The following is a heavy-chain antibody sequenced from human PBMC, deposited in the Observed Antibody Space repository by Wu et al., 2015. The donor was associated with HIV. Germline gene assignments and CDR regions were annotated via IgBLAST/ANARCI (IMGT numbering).Heavy chain of an antibody. CDR2: ISAYNGNK. Sequence: AEVKKPGASVKISCKASGYAFISYGISWLRQAPGQGLEWLGWISAYNGNKNFAQKFQGRVTLTTDTSTSTGYMELRSLRSDDTAVYYCARVGCSPTSCWYYFDFWGQGTLVAVSS. J-gene: IGHJ4*02. D-gene: IGHD2-2*01. V-gene: IGHV1-18*04. CDR1: GYAFISYG. CDR3: ARVGCSPTSCWYYFDF.